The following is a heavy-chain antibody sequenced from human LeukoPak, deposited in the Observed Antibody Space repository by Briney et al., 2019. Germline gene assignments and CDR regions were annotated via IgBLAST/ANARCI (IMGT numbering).Heavy chain of an antibody. V-gene: IGHV3-20*04. Sequence: PGGSLGLSCAASGFTFDDYGMSWVRQAPGKGLEWVSGINWNGGSTGYADSVKGRFTISRDNAKNSLYLQMNILRAEDTALYYCARGTLKAAATDFDYWGQGTLVTVSS. CDR3: ARGTLKAAATDFDY. D-gene: IGHD6-13*01. CDR2: INWNGGST. CDR1: GFTFDDYG. J-gene: IGHJ4*02.